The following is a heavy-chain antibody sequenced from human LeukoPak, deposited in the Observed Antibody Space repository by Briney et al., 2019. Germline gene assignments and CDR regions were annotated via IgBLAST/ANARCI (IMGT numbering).Heavy chain of an antibody. D-gene: IGHD3-10*01. Sequence: ASVKVSCKASGYIFTGYYIHWVRQAPGQGLEWMGWINPNSGDTSFAQKFQGRVTMTGDTSISTTYMELIRLTSDDTAVYYCARDQPYYYGSGSYYGHDAFDIWGQGTMVTVSS. J-gene: IGHJ3*02. CDR3: ARDQPYYYGSGSYYGHDAFDI. CDR2: INPNSGDT. V-gene: IGHV1-2*02. CDR1: GYIFTGYY.